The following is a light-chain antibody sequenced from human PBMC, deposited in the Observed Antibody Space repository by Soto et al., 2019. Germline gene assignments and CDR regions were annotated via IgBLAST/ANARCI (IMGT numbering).Light chain of an antibody. Sequence: VLTQSPTTLSMSPGERATLSCRASHSVGSNLAWYQQNPGQAPRLLIYGASTRATGVAARFSGSGSATQFTLTISSLQSEDFGFYYCQQYKQWPVAFGGGTKVEIK. CDR3: QQYKQWPVA. V-gene: IGKV3-15*01. CDR1: HSVGSN. J-gene: IGKJ4*01. CDR2: GAS.